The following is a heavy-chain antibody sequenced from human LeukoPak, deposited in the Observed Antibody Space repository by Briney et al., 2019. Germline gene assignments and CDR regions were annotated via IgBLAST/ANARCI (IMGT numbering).Heavy chain of an antibody. D-gene: IGHD3-9*01. CDR2: IRYDGSNK. V-gene: IGHV3-30*02. J-gene: IGHJ4*02. CDR3: AKDQVLRYFDWQLDFDY. CDR1: GFTVSNNY. Sequence: PGGSLRLSCAASGFTVSNNYMNWVRQAPGKGLEWVAFIRYDGSNKYYADSVKGRFTISRDNSKNTLYLQMNSLRAEDTAVYYCAKDQVLRYFDWQLDFDYWGQGTLVTVSS.